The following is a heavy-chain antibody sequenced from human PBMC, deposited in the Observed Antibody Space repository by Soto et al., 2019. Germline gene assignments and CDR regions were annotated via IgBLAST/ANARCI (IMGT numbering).Heavy chain of an antibody. CDR3: AKDQEIWERWELPGGAFDI. Sequence: PGGSLRLSCAASGFTFSSYAMSWVRQAPGKGLEWVSAISGSGGSTYYADSVKGRFTISRDNSKNTLYLQMNSLRAEDTAVYYCAKDQEIWERWELPGGAFDIWGQGTMVTVSS. V-gene: IGHV3-23*01. CDR2: ISGSGGST. J-gene: IGHJ3*02. D-gene: IGHD1-26*01. CDR1: GFTFSSYA.